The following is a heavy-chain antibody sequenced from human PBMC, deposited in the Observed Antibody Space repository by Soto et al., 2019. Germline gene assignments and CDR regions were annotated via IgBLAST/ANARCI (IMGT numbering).Heavy chain of an antibody. CDR3: ASHDPGARFDP. V-gene: IGHV1-2*02. CDR1: RYIFTAYF. CDR2: INPNNGAT. J-gene: IGHJ5*02. D-gene: IGHD1-1*01. Sequence: QVQLVQSGPEVKKPGASVKVSCKAPRYIFTAYFMHWVRQAPGQGLELMGWINPNNGATHYGLSFQGRVTMTRDTSISTAYMELSSLRSDDTDVYYCASHDPGARFDPWGQGRLVIVSS.